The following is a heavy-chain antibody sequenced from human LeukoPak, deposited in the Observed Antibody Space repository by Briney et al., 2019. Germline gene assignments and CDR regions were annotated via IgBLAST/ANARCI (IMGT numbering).Heavy chain of an antibody. CDR2: ISYDGSNK. V-gene: IGHV3-30-3*01. CDR1: GFTFSSYA. Sequence: PGGSLRLSCAASGFTFSSYAMHWVRQAPGKGLEWVAVISYDGSNKYYADSVKGRFTISRDNSKNTLYLQMNSLRAEDTAVYYCARGASSGYSIWYYYYGMDVWGQGTTVTVSS. D-gene: IGHD3-22*01. J-gene: IGHJ6*02. CDR3: ARGASSGYSIWYYYYGMDV.